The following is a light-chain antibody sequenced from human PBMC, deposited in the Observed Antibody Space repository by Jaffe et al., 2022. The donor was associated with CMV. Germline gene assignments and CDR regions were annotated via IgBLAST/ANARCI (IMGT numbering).Light chain of an antibody. CDR1: QSISNW. J-gene: IGKJ1*01. V-gene: IGKV1-5*03. CDR3: QQYKTYPRT. CDR2: RAS. Sequence: DIQMTQSPSTLSASVGDRVTITCRASQSISNWLAWYQQKPGEAPELLIYRASSLESGVPSRFSGSGSETEFTLTISTLQPDDSATYYCQQYKTYPRTFGQGTKVEIK.